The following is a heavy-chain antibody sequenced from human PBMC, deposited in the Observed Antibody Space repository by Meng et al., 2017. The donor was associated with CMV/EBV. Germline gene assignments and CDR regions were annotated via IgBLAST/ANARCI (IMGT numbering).Heavy chain of an antibody. CDR3: ARGRYCSSTSCSDFQH. CDR2: ISAYNGNT. J-gene: IGHJ1*01. CDR1: GYTFTSYD. V-gene: IGHV1-18*01. Sequence: ASVKVSCKASGYTFTSYDINWVRQAPGQGLEWMGWISAYNGNTNYAQKLQGRVTMTTDTSTSTAYMELRSLRSDDTAVYYCARGRYCSSTSCSDFQHWGQGTLVTVSS. D-gene: IGHD2-2*01.